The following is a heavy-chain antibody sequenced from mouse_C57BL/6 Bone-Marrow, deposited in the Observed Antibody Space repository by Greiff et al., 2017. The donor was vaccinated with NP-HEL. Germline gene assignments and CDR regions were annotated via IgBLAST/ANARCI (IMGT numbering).Heavy chain of an antibody. D-gene: IGHD1-1*01. Sequence: VQLQQSGPELVKPGASVKISCKASGYTFTDYYMNWVKQSHGKSLEWIGDINPNNGGTSYNQKFKGKATLTVDKSSSTAYMELRSLTSEDSAVYYCAREEITTYYFDYWGQGTTLTVSS. J-gene: IGHJ2*01. CDR2: INPNNGGT. V-gene: IGHV1-26*01. CDR3: AREEITTYYFDY. CDR1: GYTFTDYY.